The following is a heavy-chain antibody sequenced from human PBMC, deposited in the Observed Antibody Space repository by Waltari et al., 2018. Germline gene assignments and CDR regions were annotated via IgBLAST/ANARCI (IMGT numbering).Heavy chain of an antibody. D-gene: IGHD2-2*01. CDR2: TSYNGYKI. Sequence: VQLVESGGGVVQPGRSLRLSCEASGFTFMTYTMVWVRPAPGKGLEWVNRTSYNGYKIYYADSVKGRFTLSRDNSKNTVYLQMNSLRIEDTAVYYCARGCSTTACYGLDSWGQGVLVTVSS. CDR1: GFTFMTYT. J-gene: IGHJ5*01. V-gene: IGHV3-30-3*01. CDR3: ARGCSTTACYGLDS.